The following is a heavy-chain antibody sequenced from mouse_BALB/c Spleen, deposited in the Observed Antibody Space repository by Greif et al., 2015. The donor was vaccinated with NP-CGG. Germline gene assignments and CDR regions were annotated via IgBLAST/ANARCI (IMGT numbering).Heavy chain of an antibody. J-gene: IGHJ2*01. CDR3: TRVFDY. CDR1: GYTFTSYY. V-gene: IGHV1S81*02. CDR2: INPSNGGT. Sequence: VQLQQSGAELVKPGASVKLSCKASGYTFTSYYMYWVKQRPGQGLEWIGEINPSNGGTNFNEKIKSKATLTVDKSSSTAYMQLSSLTSEDSAVYYCTRVFDYWGQGTTLTVSS.